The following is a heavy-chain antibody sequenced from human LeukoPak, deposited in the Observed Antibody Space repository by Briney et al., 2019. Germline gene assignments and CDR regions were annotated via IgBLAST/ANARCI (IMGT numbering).Heavy chain of an antibody. CDR2: IYPGDSDT. Sequence: GESLQISCQGSGSTFTSYWIGRARQLPGKGLEWMGIIYPGDSDTRYSPSFQGQVTISADKSISTAYLQWSSLKASDTAMYYCARVVVAAYNWFDPWGQGTLVTVSS. CDR3: ARVVVAAYNWFDP. CDR1: GSTFTSYW. V-gene: IGHV5-51*01. D-gene: IGHD2-15*01. J-gene: IGHJ5*02.